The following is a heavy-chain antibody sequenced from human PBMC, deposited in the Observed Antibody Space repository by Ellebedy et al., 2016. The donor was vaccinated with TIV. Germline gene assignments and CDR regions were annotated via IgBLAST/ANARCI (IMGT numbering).Heavy chain of an antibody. D-gene: IGHD3-16*01. Sequence: SQTLSLTCVISGDSVSTDIGWNWIRQSPSRGLEWLGRTYYRSKWNNDYAVSLKSRITINPDASKNLFSLQLNSVTPEDTAVYYCARGWFGSGMGVWGQGTTVTVSS. CDR1: GDSVSTDIG. J-gene: IGHJ6*02. V-gene: IGHV6-1*01. CDR2: TYYRSKWNN. CDR3: ARGWFGSGMGV.